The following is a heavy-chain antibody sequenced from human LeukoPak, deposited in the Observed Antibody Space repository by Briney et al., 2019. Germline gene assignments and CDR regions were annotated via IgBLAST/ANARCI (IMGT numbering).Heavy chain of an antibody. CDR1: GGSVRSTSFY. J-gene: IGHJ6*03. V-gene: IGHV4-39*07. CDR2: VYYSGRT. Sequence: KISETLSLTCNVSGGSVRSTSFYWGWIRQPPGKGLEWIGNVYYSGRTYYNPSLKRRVTISIDTSQNQFSLKLTSVTAADTAVYYCAISSEGRYYYDSSGYSYYYYYMDVWGKGTTVTISS. D-gene: IGHD3-22*01. CDR3: AISSEGRYYYDSSGYSYYYYYMDV.